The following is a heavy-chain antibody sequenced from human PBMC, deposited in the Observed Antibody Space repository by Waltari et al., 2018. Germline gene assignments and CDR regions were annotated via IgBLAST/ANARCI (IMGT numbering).Heavy chain of an antibody. Sequence: QVQLQQWGAGLLKSSETLALACAVHGDSFDTYYWSWIRQAPGKGLEWIGEISHLGGTKYNPSLKSRVTISMDMSKWQFSLNLNSVTAADTAMYYCARGATATTGFAFSAWGQGTMVNVSS. J-gene: IGHJ3*01. CDR1: GDSFDTYY. D-gene: IGHD1-1*01. CDR2: ISHLGGT. V-gene: IGHV4-34*01. CDR3: ARGATATTGFAFSA.